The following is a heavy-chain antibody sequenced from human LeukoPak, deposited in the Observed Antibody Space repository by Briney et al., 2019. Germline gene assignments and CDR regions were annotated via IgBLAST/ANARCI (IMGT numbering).Heavy chain of an antibody. CDR2: MYSGGTT. D-gene: IGHD6-13*01. J-gene: IGHJ4*02. Sequence: SETLSLTCTVSDGSINGYYWSWIRQPPGKGLDWIGYMYSGGTTNYSPSLKSRVTISEDMSKNQFSLKLTSVTAADTAVYYCARDHLPGIAAALVGFDYWGQGTLVTVSS. CDR1: DGSINGYY. V-gene: IGHV4-59*01. CDR3: ARDHLPGIAAALVGFDY.